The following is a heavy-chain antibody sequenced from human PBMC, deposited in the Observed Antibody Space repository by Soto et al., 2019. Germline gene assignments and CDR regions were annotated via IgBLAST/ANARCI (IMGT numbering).Heavy chain of an antibody. Sequence: GASVKVSCKASGYTFTRSGISWVRQAPGQGPEWMGWISSYNGDTNYAQKFQGRVTITRDTSASTAYMELSSLRSEDTAVYYCARDPSYYGMDVWGQGTTVTVSS. V-gene: IGHV1-18*01. CDR2: ISSYNGDT. J-gene: IGHJ6*02. CDR1: GYTFTRSG. CDR3: ARDPSYYGMDV.